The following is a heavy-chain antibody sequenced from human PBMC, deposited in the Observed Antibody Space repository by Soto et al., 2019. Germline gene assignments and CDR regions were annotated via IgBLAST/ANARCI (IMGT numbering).Heavy chain of an antibody. Sequence: PGGSLRLSCAASGFTFSSYGMHWVRQAPGKGLEWVAVIWYDGSNKYYADSVKGRFTISRDNSKNTLYLQMNSLRAEDTAVYYCARDLGIAVATYFDYWGQGTLVTVSS. V-gene: IGHV3-33*01. CDR2: IWYDGSNK. CDR3: ARDLGIAVATYFDY. CDR1: GFTFSSYG. D-gene: IGHD6-19*01. J-gene: IGHJ4*02.